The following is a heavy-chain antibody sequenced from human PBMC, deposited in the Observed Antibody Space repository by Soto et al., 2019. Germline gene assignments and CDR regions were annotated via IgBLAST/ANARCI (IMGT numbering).Heavy chain of an antibody. CDR3: ARDGLKWLANHDAFDI. CDR2: INPNSGGT. V-gene: IGHV1-2*02. Sequence: QVQLVQSGAEVKKPGASVKVSCKTSGYTFTGYYIHWVRQAPGQGLEWMGWINPNSGGTNSAQKFQGRVTMTRDTSISTAYMELSRLRSDDTAMYYCARDGLKWLANHDAFDIWGQGTMVTVSS. D-gene: IGHD6-19*01. J-gene: IGHJ3*02. CDR1: GYTFTGYY.